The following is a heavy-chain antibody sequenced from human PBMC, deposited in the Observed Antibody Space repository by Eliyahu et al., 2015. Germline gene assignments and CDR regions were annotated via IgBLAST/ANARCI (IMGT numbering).Heavy chain of an antibody. V-gene: IGHV3-72*01. D-gene: IGHD6-19*01. CDR2: SRNKDNSXTT. CDR3: VRGDSSGWSGAFDV. CDR1: GFXXXHHX. J-gene: IGHJ3*01. Sequence: EVHLVESGGGLVQPGGSLRLXCAASGFXXXHHXTDWVRQAPGKGLEWVGRSRNKDNSXTTEYAASVKGRFTILRDDSTNSVYLQMISLKNEDTAVYYCVRGDSSGWSGAFDVWGQGTMVTVSS.